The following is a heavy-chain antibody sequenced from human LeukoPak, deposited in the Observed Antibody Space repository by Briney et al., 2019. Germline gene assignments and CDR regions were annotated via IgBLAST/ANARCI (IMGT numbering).Heavy chain of an antibody. V-gene: IGHV3-74*01. CDR2: INTDGSST. CDR3: AAKGNGYTGIYVFAH. Sequence: GGSLRLSCAASGFTFSSYWMHWVRQAPGKGLVWVSRINTDGSSTSYADSVKGRFTISRDNAKNTLYLQMNSLRAEDTAVYYCAAKGNGYTGIYVFAHWGQGILVTVSS. CDR1: GFTFSSYW. J-gene: IGHJ4*02. D-gene: IGHD1-26*01.